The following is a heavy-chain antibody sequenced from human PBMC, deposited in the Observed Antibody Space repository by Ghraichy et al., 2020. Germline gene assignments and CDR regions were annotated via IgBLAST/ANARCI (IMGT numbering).Heavy chain of an antibody. D-gene: IGHD2-21*01. J-gene: IGHJ4*02. CDR2: INPNSGGT. CDR1: GYTFTGYY. CDR3: ARETEETGRRCYDY. Sequence: ASVKVSCKASGYTFTGYYIHWVRQAPGQGLEWMGWINPNSGGTNYAQKFQGRVTMTRDTSISTAYMELSSLRSDDTAVYYCARETEETGRRCYDYWGQGTLVTVSS. V-gene: IGHV1-2*02.